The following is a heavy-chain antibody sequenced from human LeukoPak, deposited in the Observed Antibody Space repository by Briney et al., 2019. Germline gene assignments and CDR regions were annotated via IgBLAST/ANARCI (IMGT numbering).Heavy chain of an antibody. Sequence: PSETLSLTCAVSGGSISSGGYSWSWIRQPPGKGLEWIGYIYHSGSTNYNPSLKSRVTISVDKSKNQFSLKLSSVTAADTAVYYCASGIGRRYYYYGMDVWGQGTTVTVSS. V-gene: IGHV4-30-2*01. D-gene: IGHD1-26*01. CDR1: GGSISSGGYS. CDR2: IYHSGST. CDR3: ASGIGRRYYYYGMDV. J-gene: IGHJ6*02.